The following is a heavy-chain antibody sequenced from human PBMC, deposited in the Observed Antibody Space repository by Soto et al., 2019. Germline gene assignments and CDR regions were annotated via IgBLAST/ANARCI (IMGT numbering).Heavy chain of an antibody. CDR2: ISYDGSNK. J-gene: IGHJ6*02. V-gene: IGHV3-30-3*01. CDR1: GFTFSSYA. CDR3: ARDLVYYGSGSYSSYYYYYGMDV. D-gene: IGHD3-10*01. Sequence: GGSLRLSCAASGFTFSSYAMHWVRQAPGKGLEWVAVISYDGSNKYYADSVKGRFTISRDNSKNTLYLQMNSLRAEDTAVYYCARDLVYYGSGSYSSYYYYYGMDVWGQGTTVTVSS.